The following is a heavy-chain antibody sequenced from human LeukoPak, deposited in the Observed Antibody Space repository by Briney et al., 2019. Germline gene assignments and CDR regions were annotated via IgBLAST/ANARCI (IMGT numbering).Heavy chain of an antibody. CDR3: ARGRETAQSYYFDY. Sequence: ASVTVSCKASGGTFSSYAISWVRQAPGQGLEWMGGIIPIFGTANYAQKFQGRVTITTDESTSTAYMELSSLRSEDTAVYYCARGRETAQSYYFDYWGQGTLVTVSS. CDR2: IIPIFGTA. D-gene: IGHD3-16*02. V-gene: IGHV1-69*05. J-gene: IGHJ4*02. CDR1: GGTFSSYA.